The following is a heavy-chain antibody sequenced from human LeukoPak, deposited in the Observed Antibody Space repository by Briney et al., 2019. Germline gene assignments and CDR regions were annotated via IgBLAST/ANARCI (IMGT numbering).Heavy chain of an antibody. CDR3: AREAYGGGHFVI. CDR2: INPNSGGT. D-gene: IGHD2-21*01. V-gene: IGHV1-2*02. J-gene: IGHJ3*02. Sequence: ASVKVSCKASGYTFTGYFMHWVRQAPGQGLEWMGWINPNSGGTNYAQKLQGRVTMTTDTSTSTAYMELRSLRSDDTAVYYCAREAYGGGHFVIWGQGTMVTVSS. CDR1: GYTFTGYF.